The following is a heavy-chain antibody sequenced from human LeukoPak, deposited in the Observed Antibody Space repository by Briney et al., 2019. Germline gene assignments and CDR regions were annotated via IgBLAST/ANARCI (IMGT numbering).Heavy chain of an antibody. CDR1: GFTFRSYW. CDR3: ARSNSGYAESCY. D-gene: IGHD5-12*01. J-gene: IGHJ4*02. CDR2: IGQDGSEK. Sequence: PGGSLRLSCAASGFTFRSYWMTWVRQAPGKGLEWVANIGQDGSEKYYVDSVKGRFTISRDNAKNSLYLQMNSLRAEDTAVYYCARSNSGYAESCYWGQGILVTVSS. V-gene: IGHV3-7*01.